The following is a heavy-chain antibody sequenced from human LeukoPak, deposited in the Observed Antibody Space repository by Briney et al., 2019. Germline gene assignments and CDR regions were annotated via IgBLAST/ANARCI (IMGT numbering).Heavy chain of an antibody. CDR1: GASVGSAGSH. D-gene: IGHD3-10*01. CDR2: IHRTGST. V-gene: IGHV4-61*08. CDR3: ASLGEGESGRGS. J-gene: IGHJ5*02. Sequence: SETLSLTCTVSGASVGSAGSHWMWIRQPPGKGLEYIGNIHRTGSTDYKPSLRSRVTISADTSTNHFSLSLRSVTAADTAVYYCASLGEGESGRGSWGQGTFVTVSP.